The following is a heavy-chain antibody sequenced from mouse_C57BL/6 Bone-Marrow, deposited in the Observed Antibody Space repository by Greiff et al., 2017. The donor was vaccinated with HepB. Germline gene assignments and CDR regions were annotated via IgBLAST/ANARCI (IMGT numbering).Heavy chain of an antibody. CDR3: TRLGFITAVVARYFDY. Sequence: VQLQQSGTVLARPGASVKMSCKTSGYTFTSYWMHWVKQRPGQGLEWIGAIYPGNSDTSYNQKFKGKAKLTAVTSASTAYMELSSLTNEDSAVYYCTRLGFITAVVARYFDYWGQGTTLTVSS. CDR1: GYTFTSYW. D-gene: IGHD1-1*01. J-gene: IGHJ2*01. CDR2: IYPGNSDT. V-gene: IGHV1-5*01.